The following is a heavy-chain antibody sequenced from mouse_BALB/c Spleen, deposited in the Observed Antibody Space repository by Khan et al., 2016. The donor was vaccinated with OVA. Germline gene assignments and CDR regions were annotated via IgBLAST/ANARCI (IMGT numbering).Heavy chain of an antibody. CDR2: IDPFGGGT. CDR3: TRHGYVAWFTY. D-gene: IGHD2-2*01. J-gene: IGHJ3*01. V-gene: IGHV1S135*01. CDR1: GYSFTSYY. Sequence: EVQLQQSGPELMKPGASVKISCKASGYSFTSYYIHWVMQSHGKSLEWIGYIDPFGGGTTYNQQFKGKATLTVDKSSSTAYIHHSNLTSEDSAVYYCTRHGYVAWFTYWCQGTLVTVSA.